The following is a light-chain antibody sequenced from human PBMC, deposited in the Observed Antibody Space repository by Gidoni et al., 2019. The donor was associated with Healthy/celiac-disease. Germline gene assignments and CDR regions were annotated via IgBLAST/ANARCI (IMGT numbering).Light chain of an antibody. V-gene: IGLV2-14*01. Sequence: SALTQPHSVSVSPVPSIPISCTGTSSDVGGYNYVSWYQQHPGKAPKLMIYDVSNRPSGVSNRFSGSKSGNTASLTISGLQAEDEADYYCSSYTSSSTLVFGGGTKLTVL. CDR3: SSYTSSSTLV. CDR2: DVS. J-gene: IGLJ2*01. CDR1: SSDVGGYNY.